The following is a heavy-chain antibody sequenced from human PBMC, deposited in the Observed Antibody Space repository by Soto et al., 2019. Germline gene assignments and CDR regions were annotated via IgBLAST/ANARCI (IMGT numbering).Heavy chain of an antibody. CDR2: IYHSGNT. Sequence: TLSLTCAVSGVSISSGAWWSWVRQSPGKGLQWIGEIYHSGNTRNNPSLKSRVTMSVDKSNNQFSLNLMSVTAADTATYYCARDSRTGCSSTDCYMSWGRGILVTVSS. D-gene: IGHD2-2*01. CDR1: GVSISSGAW. CDR3: ARDSRTGCSSTDCYMS. J-gene: IGHJ5*02. V-gene: IGHV4-4*02.